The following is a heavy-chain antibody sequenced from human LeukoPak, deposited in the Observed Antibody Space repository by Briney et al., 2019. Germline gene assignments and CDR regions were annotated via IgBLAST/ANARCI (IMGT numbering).Heavy chain of an antibody. J-gene: IGHJ1*01. CDR3: AKDHKPGSYYHAEYFQH. CDR2: ISGSGGST. D-gene: IGHD1-26*01. CDR1: GITLSNYG. Sequence: PGGSLRLSCAVSGITLSNYGMSWVRQAPGKGLEWVSAISGSGGSTYYADSVKGRFTISRDNSKNTLYLQMNSLRAEDTAVYYCAKDHKPGSYYHAEYFQHWGQGTLVTVSS. V-gene: IGHV3-23*01.